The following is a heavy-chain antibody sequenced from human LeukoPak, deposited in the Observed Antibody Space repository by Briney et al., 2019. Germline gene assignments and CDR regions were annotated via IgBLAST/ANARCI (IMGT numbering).Heavy chain of an antibody. CDR2: ISPNTGKT. V-gene: IGHV1-18*01. Sequence: ASVKVFCKASGYTFTNFGISWVRQAPGQGLEWMGWISPNTGKTNYAQKFQGRVTVTTDTSTTTAYTELRSLRSDDTAVYYCASCHCTNGVCYGECEYFQEWGQGTLVTVSS. J-gene: IGHJ1*01. D-gene: IGHD2-8*01. CDR1: GYTFTNFG. CDR3: ASCHCTNGVCYGECEYFQE.